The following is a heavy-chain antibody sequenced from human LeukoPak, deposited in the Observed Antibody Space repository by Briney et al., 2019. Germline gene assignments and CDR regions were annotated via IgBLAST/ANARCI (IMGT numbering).Heavy chain of an antibody. J-gene: IGHJ4*02. D-gene: IGHD2/OR15-2a*01. V-gene: IGHV3-74*03. CDR3: ARVSFCPRCHFDY. Sequence: GGSLRLSCAASGFSFSSYWMHWVRQAPGKGLVWVARISPDGSSPLSADSVRGRFTIPRDNADNTLYLQLNSLRDEDTAVYYCARVSFCPRCHFDYWGQGTLVTVSS. CDR1: GFSFSSYW. CDR2: ISPDGSSP.